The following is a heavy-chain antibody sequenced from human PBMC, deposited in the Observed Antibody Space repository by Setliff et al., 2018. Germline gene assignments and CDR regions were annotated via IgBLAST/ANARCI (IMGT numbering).Heavy chain of an antibody. V-gene: IGHV3-48*01. CDR1: GFNFNLYN. CDR2: IISNSLTI. Sequence: PGGSLRLSCEASGFNFNLYNMNWVRQAPGKGLEWISYIISNSLTIHYADSVRGRFTISRDNARNSLYLQMSNLRAEDTAVYYCVRDEVNCSGGGCYAGLESWGQGTPVTVSS. J-gene: IGHJ5*02. CDR3: VRDEVNCSGGGCYAGLES. D-gene: IGHD2-15*01.